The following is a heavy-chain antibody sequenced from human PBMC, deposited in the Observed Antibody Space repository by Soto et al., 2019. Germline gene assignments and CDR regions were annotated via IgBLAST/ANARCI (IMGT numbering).Heavy chain of an antibody. J-gene: IGHJ6*02. D-gene: IGHD3-10*01. CDR3: ARDNLTSYGSGSYYYYYYGMDV. CDR1: GGTFSSYT. CDR2: IIPILGIA. V-gene: IGHV1-69*08. Sequence: QVQLVQSGAEVKKPGSSVKVSCKASGGTFSSYTISWVRQAPGQGLEWMGRIIPILGIANYAQKFQGRVTITADNTKSTAYMELSSLRSEDTAVYYCARDNLTSYGSGSYYYYYYGMDVWGQGTTVTVSS.